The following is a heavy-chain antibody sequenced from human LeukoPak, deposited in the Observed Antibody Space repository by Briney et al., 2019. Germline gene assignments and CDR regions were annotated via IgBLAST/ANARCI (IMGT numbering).Heavy chain of an antibody. Sequence: GESLKIPWKGSGYSFTSYWIGWVRQMPGKGLEWMGIIYPGDSDTRYSPSFQGPVTISADKSISTPYLQWSSLKASDTAMYYCARLSNPTGTGSFDFWGQGTLVTVSS. CDR1: GYSFTSYW. D-gene: IGHD1-14*01. CDR3: ARLSNPTGTGSFDF. V-gene: IGHV5-51*01. J-gene: IGHJ4*02. CDR2: IYPGDSDT.